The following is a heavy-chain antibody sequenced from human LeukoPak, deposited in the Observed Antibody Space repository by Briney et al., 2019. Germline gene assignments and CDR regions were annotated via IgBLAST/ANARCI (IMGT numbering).Heavy chain of an antibody. Sequence: GSTVKVSCKASGGTCSSYAISWVRQAPGQGLEWMGRIIPIFGIANYAQKFQGRVTITADKSTSTAYMELSSLRSEDTAVYYCARDKNYDSSGYYYYWGQGTLVTVSS. CDR2: IIPIFGIA. V-gene: IGHV1-69*04. D-gene: IGHD3-22*01. CDR1: GGTCSSYA. CDR3: ARDKNYDSSGYYYY. J-gene: IGHJ4*02.